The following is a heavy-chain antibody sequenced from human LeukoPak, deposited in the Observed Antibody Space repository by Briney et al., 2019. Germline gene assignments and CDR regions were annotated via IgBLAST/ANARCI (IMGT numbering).Heavy chain of an antibody. Sequence: GGSLRLSCAASRFTFDDYGMSWVRHAPGKGLEWVCGINWNGDSTGYADSVKGRFTISRDNAKNSLYLQMNSLRAEDMAFYYCARDRYDGYSDYWGQGTLVTVSS. CDR3: ARDRYDGYSDY. D-gene: IGHD1-1*01. CDR1: RFTFDDYG. CDR2: INWNGDST. J-gene: IGHJ4*02. V-gene: IGHV3-20*04.